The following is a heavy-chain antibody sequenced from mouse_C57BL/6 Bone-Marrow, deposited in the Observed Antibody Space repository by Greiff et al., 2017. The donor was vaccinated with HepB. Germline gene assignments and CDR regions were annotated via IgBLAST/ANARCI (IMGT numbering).Heavy chain of an antibody. Sequence: EVKLQESGGGLVQPGGSMKLSCAASGFTFSDAWMDWVRQSPEKGLEWVAEIRNKANNHATYYAESVKGRFTISRDDSKRSVYLQMNSLRAEDTGSYYCTRHLFPRWFAYWGQGALVTVSA. CDR1: GFTFSDAW. V-gene: IGHV6-6*01. D-gene: IGHD1-1*01. CDR3: TRHLFPRWFAY. J-gene: IGHJ3*01. CDR2: IRNKANNHAT.